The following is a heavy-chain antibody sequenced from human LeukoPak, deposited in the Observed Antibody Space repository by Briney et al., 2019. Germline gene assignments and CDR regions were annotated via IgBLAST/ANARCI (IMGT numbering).Heavy chain of an antibody. V-gene: IGHV3-66*01. J-gene: IGHJ4*02. CDR2: IYNGVTT. CDR3: ARVASRAFDF. CDR1: GFTVSNNY. Sequence: GGSLRLSCAASGFTVSNNYMTWVRQAPGKGLEWVSVIYNGVTTYYADSVRGRFTFSRDNSKNTLYLQMSSLRVEDTAVYYCARVASRAFDFWGQGALVTVSS.